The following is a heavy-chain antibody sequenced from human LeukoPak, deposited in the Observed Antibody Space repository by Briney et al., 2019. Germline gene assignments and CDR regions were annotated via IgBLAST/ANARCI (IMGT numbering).Heavy chain of an antibody. Sequence: GGSLRLSCAASGFTFSNYAMSWVRQAPGKGLEWVSGISGSGGSSYFADSVKGRFTISRDNSKNTLYLQMNSLRAEDTAVYYCAIVLNWAVAHWGQGPLVTVSS. CDR2: ISGSGGSS. J-gene: IGHJ4*02. CDR1: GFTFSNYA. CDR3: AIVLNWAVAH. V-gene: IGHV3-23*01. D-gene: IGHD6-19*01.